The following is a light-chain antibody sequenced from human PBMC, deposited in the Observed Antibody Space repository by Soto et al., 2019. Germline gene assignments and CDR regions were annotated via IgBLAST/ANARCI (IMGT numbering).Light chain of an antibody. CDR1: QNVLYNSNNKNY. V-gene: IGKV4-1*01. Sequence: DIVMTQSPDSLAVSLGERATINCKSSQNVLYNSNNKNYLAWYQQKSGQPPKLLIYWASTRESGIPDRFTGSGSGTDFTLTISSLQAEDVAVYYCQQYYSIPLTFGGGTKVEIK. CDR2: WAS. CDR3: QQYYSIPLT. J-gene: IGKJ4*01.